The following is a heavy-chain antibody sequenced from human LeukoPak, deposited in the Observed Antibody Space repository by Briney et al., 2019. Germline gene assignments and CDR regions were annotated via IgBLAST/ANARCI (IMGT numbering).Heavy chain of an antibody. CDR2: IYYSGST. J-gene: IGHJ4*02. Sequence: SETLSLTCTVSGGSISSYYWSWIRQPPGKGLEWIGYIYYSGSTNYNPSLKSGATMTVDTSKNHFSLRLSSVTAATTAVYYCARDKRGDGYGDFDYWGQGTLVTVSS. D-gene: IGHD5-24*01. V-gene: IGHV4-59*01. CDR3: ARDKRGDGYGDFDY. CDR1: GGSISSYY.